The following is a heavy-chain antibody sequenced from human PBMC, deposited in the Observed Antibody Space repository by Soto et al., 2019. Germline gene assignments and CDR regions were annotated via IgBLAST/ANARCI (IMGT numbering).Heavy chain of an antibody. CDR3: TWTGTNGFAS. J-gene: IGHJ5*01. Sequence: PGGSLRLSCTASGFTCSDAWMSWVRQAPGKGLEWVGRIKSGGPTDYAAPVKGRFTISRDDSKNTVYLQMNSLKTENTAVYYCTWTGTNGFASWGQGTLVTVSS. CDR2: IKSGGPT. CDR1: GFTCSDAW. D-gene: IGHD1-1*01. V-gene: IGHV3-15*01.